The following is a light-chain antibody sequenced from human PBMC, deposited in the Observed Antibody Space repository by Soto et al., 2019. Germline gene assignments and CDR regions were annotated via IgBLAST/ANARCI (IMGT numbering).Light chain of an antibody. J-gene: IGKJ2*01. V-gene: IGKV3-20*01. CDR1: QSVTGNF. CDR3: QHYGSSPPYT. CDR2: GAS. Sequence: ELVLTQSPGTLSLSPGERATLSCRASQSVTGNFLAWYQQNPGQAPRLLISGASNRAPGTPDRFSGSGSGTDFTLTVSRLEPEDFAVYYCQHYGSSPPYTFGQGTKLKIK.